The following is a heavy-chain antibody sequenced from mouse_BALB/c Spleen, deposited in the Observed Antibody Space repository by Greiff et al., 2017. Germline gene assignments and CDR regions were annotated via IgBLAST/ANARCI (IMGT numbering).Heavy chain of an antibody. CDR1: GFNIKDTY. CDR3: ARGGYDDYYYAMDY. D-gene: IGHD2-2*01. J-gene: IGHJ4*01. Sequence: VQLQQSGAELVKPGASVKLSCTASGFNIKDTYMHWVKQRPEQGLEWIGRIDPANGNTKYDPKFQGKATMTADTSSNTAYLQLSSLTSEDTAVYYCARGGYDDYYYAMDYWGQGTSVTVSS. V-gene: IGHV14-3*02. CDR2: IDPANGNT.